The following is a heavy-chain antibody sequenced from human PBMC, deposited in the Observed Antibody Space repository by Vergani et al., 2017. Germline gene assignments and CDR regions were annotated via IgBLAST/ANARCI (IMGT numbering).Heavy chain of an antibody. CDR3: ARGIAVAGKDWYFDL. CDR2: MNPNSGNT. D-gene: IGHD6-19*01. V-gene: IGHV1-8*01. J-gene: IGHJ2*01. CDR1: GYTFTSYD. Sequence: QVQLVQSGAEVKKPGASVKVSCKASGYTFTSYDINWVRQATGQGLEWMGWMNPNSGNTGYAQKFQGWVTMTRDTSISTAYMELGRLRSDDTAVYYCARGIAVAGKDWYFDLWGRGTLVTVSS.